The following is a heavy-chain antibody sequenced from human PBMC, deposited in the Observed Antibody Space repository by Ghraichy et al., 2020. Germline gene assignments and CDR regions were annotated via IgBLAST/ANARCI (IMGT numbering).Heavy chain of an antibody. CDR1: GFTFSSYA. J-gene: IGHJ4*02. D-gene: IGHD3-16*02. V-gene: IGHV3-23*01. Sequence: GESLNISCAASGFTFSSYAMSWVRQAPGKGLEWVSAISGSGGSTYYADSVKGRFTISRDNSKNTLYLQMNSLRAEDTAVYYCAKSGPNMITFGGVIVPFDYWGQGTLVTVSS. CDR3: AKSGPNMITFGGVIVPFDY. CDR2: ISGSGGST.